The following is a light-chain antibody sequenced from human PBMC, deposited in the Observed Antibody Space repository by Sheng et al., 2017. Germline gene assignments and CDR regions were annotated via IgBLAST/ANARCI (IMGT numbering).Light chain of an antibody. V-gene: IGLV2-14*01. J-gene: IGLJ2*01. CDR1: SSDVGGDYY. CDR3: SSYTSGSTVV. CDR2: DVS. Sequence: QLASVSGSPGQSITISCTGTSSDVGGDYYVSWYQQYPGKAPKLIIYDVSKRPSGTSDRFSGSKSGNTASLTISGLQAEDEADYYCSSYTSGSTVVIGGGTNLSVL.